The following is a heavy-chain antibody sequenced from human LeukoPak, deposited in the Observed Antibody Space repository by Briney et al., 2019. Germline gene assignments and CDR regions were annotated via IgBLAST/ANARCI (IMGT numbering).Heavy chain of an antibody. CDR2: INNSGGNT. Sequence: PGGSLRLSCAASGFSFSSYSMNWVRQAPGKGLEWVSTINNSGGNTYYADSVKGRFTISRDNSRNTLYLQMNSLRAEDTAVYYCARGLGRELDGAFDIWGQGTMVTVSS. V-gene: IGHV3-21*04. CDR3: ARGLGRELDGAFDI. CDR1: GFSFSSYS. J-gene: IGHJ3*02. D-gene: IGHD3-10*01.